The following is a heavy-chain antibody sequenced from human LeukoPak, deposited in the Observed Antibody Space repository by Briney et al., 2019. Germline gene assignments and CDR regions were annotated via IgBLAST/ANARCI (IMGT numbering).Heavy chain of an antibody. Sequence: SETLSLTCAVYGGSFSGYYWSWIRQPPGKGLEWIGEINHSGSTNYNPSLKSRVTISADTSKNQFSLKLSSVTAADTAVYYCARGSHDSSGYYYFDYWGQGTLVTVSS. D-gene: IGHD3-22*01. CDR3: ARGSHDSSGYYYFDY. J-gene: IGHJ4*02. V-gene: IGHV4-34*01. CDR1: GGSFSGYY. CDR2: INHSGST.